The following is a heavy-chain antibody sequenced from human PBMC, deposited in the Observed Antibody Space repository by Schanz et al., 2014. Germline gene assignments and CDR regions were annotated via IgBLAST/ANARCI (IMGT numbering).Heavy chain of an antibody. CDR3: ARPSDSSWYMDV. V-gene: IGHV3-21*02. D-gene: IGHD2-21*02. CDR2: ISSSSSYI. CDR1: GFTFSTYY. Sequence: EVQLVESGGGLVKPGGSLRLSCAASGFTFSTYYMNWVRQAPGKGLEWVSSISSSSSYISYADSVKGRCTISRDNAKNSLYLQMNSLRAEDTAVYYCARPSDSSWYMDVWGKGTTVTVSS. J-gene: IGHJ6*03.